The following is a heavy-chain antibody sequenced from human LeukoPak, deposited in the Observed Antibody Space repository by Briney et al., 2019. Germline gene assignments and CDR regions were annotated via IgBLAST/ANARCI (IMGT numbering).Heavy chain of an antibody. CDR2: IGASGGST. J-gene: IGHJ4*02. V-gene: IGHV3-23*01. CDR1: GITFSRYT. CDR3: AKAEGYDILTGLDY. Sequence: PGGSLRLSCEASGITFSRYTMNWVRQAPGKGLEWVSGIGASGGSTYYADSVKGRFTISRDNSKNTLYLQMNSLRTEDTAVYYCAKAEGYDILTGLDYWGQGTLVTVSS. D-gene: IGHD3-9*01.